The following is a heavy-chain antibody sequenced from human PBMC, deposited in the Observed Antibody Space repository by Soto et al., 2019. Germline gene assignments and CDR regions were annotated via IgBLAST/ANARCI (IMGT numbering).Heavy chain of an antibody. V-gene: IGHV5-10-1*01. CDR1: GYSFTSYW. CDR3: ARSQGPYYYYGMDV. J-gene: IGHJ6*02. Sequence: RGESLKISCKGSGYSFTSYWISWVRQMPGKGLEWMGRIDPSDSYTNYSPSFQGHVTISADKSISTAYLQWSSLKASDTAMYYCARSQGPYYYYGMDVWGQGTTVTVSS. CDR2: IDPSDSYT.